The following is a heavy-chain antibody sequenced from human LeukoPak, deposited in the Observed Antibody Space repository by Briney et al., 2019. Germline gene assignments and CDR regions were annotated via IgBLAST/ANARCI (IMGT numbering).Heavy chain of an antibody. CDR3: ARVGSGLARLSC. D-gene: IGHD2-15*01. Sequence: PGGSLRLSCAASGYTFSRYAKYWVRQAPGKGLEWVAIISYDGSNKYYADSVKGRFTISKDNSKNTLYLQMNSLRAEDTAVYYCARVGSGLARLSCWGQGTLVTVSS. CDR2: ISYDGSNK. J-gene: IGHJ4*02. CDR1: GYTFSRYA. V-gene: IGHV3-30*04.